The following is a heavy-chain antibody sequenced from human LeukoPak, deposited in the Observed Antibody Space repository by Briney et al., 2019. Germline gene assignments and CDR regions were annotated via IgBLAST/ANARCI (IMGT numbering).Heavy chain of an antibody. CDR3: ARHGGETIVAMILHAFDI. D-gene: IGHD5-12*01. CDR2: MSHSGST. V-gene: IGHV4-59*08. Sequence: SETLSLTCSVSGASISSYSWSWIRQLPGKGLEWIGYMSHSGSTKYNPSLKSRVTISGDRSKNQISLKLTSVAAADTAVYYCARHGGETIVAMILHAFDIWGQGTMVTVSS. J-gene: IGHJ3*02. CDR1: GASISSYS.